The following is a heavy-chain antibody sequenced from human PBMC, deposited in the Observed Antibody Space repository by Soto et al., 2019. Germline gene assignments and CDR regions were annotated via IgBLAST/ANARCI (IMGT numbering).Heavy chain of an antibody. J-gene: IGHJ4*02. V-gene: IGHV1-69*05. CDR2: IIPLFGTT. D-gene: IGHD4-17*01. Sequence: QVQLVQSGAEVKKPGSSVKVSCKASGGTFSRNAINWVRQAPGQGLEWMGGIIPLFGTTNYAQNFQGRVTXNXXXSXXTADMELSSRRPEDTVVYYCARDGAVTVTTSYFDYWGQGTLVRVSS. CDR1: GGTFSRNA. CDR3: ARDGAVTVTTSYFDY.